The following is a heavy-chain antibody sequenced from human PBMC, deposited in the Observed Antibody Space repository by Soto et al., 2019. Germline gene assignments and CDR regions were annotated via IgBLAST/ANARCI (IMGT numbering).Heavy chain of an antibody. J-gene: IGHJ4*02. CDR1: GGSISSDGYS. Sequence: QLQLQESGSGLVKPSQTLSLTCAVSGGSISSDGYSWSCIRQPPGKGLEWIGYIYHSGSTYYNPSLKSRVTISVDRSKNQFSLKLSSVTAADTAVDYCARRNMTYFDYWGQGTLVTVSS. V-gene: IGHV4-30-2*01. D-gene: IGHD2-21*02. CDR2: IYHSGST. CDR3: ARRNMTYFDY.